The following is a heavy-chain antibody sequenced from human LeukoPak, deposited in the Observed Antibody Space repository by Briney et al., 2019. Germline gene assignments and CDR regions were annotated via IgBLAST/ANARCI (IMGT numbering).Heavy chain of an antibody. V-gene: IGHV4-31*03. J-gene: IGHJ3*02. CDR1: GGSLSSGAYY. D-gene: IGHD6-19*01. CDR2: IYYSGST. Sequence: SETLSLTCTVSGGSLSSGAYYWGWIRQHPAKGLEWIGYIYYSGSTYYNPSLKSRVTISIDTSKNQLSLKLSSVTAADTAVYYCARAHGPLSSGWYQDAFDIWGQGTMVTVSS. CDR3: ARAHGPLSSGWYQDAFDI.